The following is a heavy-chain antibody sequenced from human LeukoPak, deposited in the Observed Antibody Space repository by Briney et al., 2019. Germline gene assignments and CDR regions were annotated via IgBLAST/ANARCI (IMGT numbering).Heavy chain of an antibody. CDR2: ISYDGRYI. Sequence: GGSLRLSCAASGFTFSSYAMYWLRQAPGKGLEGVALISYDGRYIYYEDSVKGRFTISRDDSKDTLYLQMNTLRTEDTAVYYCATGTNPQTLYDPLAYWGQGTSLTVSP. D-gene: IGHD3-16*01. CDR1: GFTFSSYA. CDR3: ATGTNPQTLYDPLAY. J-gene: IGHJ4*02. V-gene: IGHV3-30*03.